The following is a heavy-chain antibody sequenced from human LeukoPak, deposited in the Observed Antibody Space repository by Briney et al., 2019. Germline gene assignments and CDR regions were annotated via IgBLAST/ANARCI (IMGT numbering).Heavy chain of an antibody. CDR3: ARHEYSGSYYGLSWFDP. Sequence: TSETLSLTCTVSGGSISSSGYYWGWIRQPPGKGLEWIASIYYSGSTYYNPSLKSLVTISVNTSKNQLSLKHSSLTAADTAVYYWARHEYSGSYYGLSWFDPWGQGTLVTVSS. CDR1: GGSISSSGYY. J-gene: IGHJ5*02. D-gene: IGHD1-26*01. V-gene: IGHV4-39*01. CDR2: IYYSGST.